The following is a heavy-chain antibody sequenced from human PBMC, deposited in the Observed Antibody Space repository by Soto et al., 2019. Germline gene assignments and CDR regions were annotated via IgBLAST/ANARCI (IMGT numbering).Heavy chain of an antibody. D-gene: IGHD4-4*01. CDR1: GFTFSSYS. Sequence: EVQLVESGGGLVQPGGSLRLSCEASGFTFSSYSMNWVRQAPGKGLEWVSYISSSSSTIYYADSVKGRFTISRDNDKNSLYLQMNSLRDEDTAVYYCARHPDAYSNSPWYFDLWGRGTLVTVSS. CDR2: ISSSSSTI. V-gene: IGHV3-48*02. J-gene: IGHJ2*01. CDR3: ARHPDAYSNSPWYFDL.